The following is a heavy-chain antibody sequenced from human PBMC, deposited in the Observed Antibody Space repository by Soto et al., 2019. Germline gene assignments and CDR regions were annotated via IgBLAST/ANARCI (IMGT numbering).Heavy chain of an antibody. D-gene: IGHD3-22*01. CDR1: GGTFSSYA. J-gene: IGHJ5*02. CDR2: IIPIFGTA. CDR3: ASQQYDSSGYYPSGWFDP. V-gene: IGHV1-69*01. Sequence: QVQLVQSGAEVKKPGSSVKVSCKASGGTFSSYAISWVRQAPGQGLEWMGGIIPIFGTANYAQKFQGRVTITADESTSTAYMELGSLRSEVTAGYYCASQQYDSSGYYPSGWFDPWGQGTLVTVSS.